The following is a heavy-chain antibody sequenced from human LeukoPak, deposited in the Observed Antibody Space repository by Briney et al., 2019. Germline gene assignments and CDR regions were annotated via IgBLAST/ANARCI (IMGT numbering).Heavy chain of an antibody. CDR1: GFTFSSYS. D-gene: IGHD3-10*01. Sequence: PGGSLRLSCAASGFTFSSYSMNWVRQAPGKGLEWVSSISSSSSYIYYADSVKGRFTISRDNAKNSLYLQMNSLRAEDTAVYYCARSQGLTWFGESYDYWGQGTLVTVSS. J-gene: IGHJ4*02. CDR3: ARSQGLTWFGESYDY. V-gene: IGHV3-21*01. CDR2: ISSSSSYI.